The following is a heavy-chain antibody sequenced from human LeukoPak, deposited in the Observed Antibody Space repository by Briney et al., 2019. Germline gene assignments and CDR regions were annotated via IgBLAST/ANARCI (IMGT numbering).Heavy chain of an antibody. CDR1: GFTFSTYG. Sequence: GRSLRLSCAASGFTFSTYGMHWVRQAPGKGLEWVTVISYDGSNKYYADSVKGRFTISRDNSKNTLYLQMNSLRAEDTAVYYCAKDVSQLYAFDIWGQGTMVTVSS. V-gene: IGHV3-30*18. CDR2: ISYDGSNK. CDR3: AKDVSQLYAFDI. J-gene: IGHJ3*02. D-gene: IGHD6-13*01.